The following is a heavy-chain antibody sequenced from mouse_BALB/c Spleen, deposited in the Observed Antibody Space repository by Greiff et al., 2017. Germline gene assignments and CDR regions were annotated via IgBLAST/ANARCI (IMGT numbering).Heavy chain of an antibody. Sequence: LVKTGASGKISCKASGYSFTGYYMHWVKQSHGKSLEWIGYISCYNGATSYNQKFKGKATFTVDTSSSTAYMQFNSLTSEDSAVYYCATMITTRGYYAMDYWGQGTSVTVSS. V-gene: IGHV1S34*01. CDR3: ATMITTRGYYAMDY. CDR2: ISCYNGAT. CDR1: GYSFTGYY. J-gene: IGHJ4*01. D-gene: IGHD2-4*01.